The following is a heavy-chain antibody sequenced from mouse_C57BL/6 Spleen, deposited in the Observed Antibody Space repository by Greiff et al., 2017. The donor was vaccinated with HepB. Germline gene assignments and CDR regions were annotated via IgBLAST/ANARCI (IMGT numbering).Heavy chain of an antibody. CDR2: ISSGSSTI. V-gene: IGHV5-17*01. J-gene: IGHJ4*01. Sequence: DVKLQESGGGLVKPGGSLKLSCAASGFTFSDYGMHWVRQAPEKGLEWVAYISSGSSTIYYADTVKGRFTISRDNAKNTLFLQMTSLRSEDTAMYYCARLYDGSPYYAMDYWGQGTSVTVSS. CDR1: GFTFSDYG. D-gene: IGHD2-3*01. CDR3: ARLYDGSPYYAMDY.